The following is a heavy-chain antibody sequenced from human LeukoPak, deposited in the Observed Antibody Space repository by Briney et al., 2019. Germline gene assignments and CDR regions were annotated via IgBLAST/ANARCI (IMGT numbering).Heavy chain of an antibody. CDR3: ARLKFYDSTGYSPSHYMDV. CDR1: GGPIYSYY. Sequence: SETLSLTCTVSGGPIYSYYWSWIRQTAGKGLEWIGRLYPGVSTNYNPSLKSRVTMSVDTSKNQFALKLSAVTAADTAVYYCARLKFYDSTGYSPSHYMDVSGKGTTVTVSS. D-gene: IGHD3-22*01. V-gene: IGHV4-4*07. J-gene: IGHJ6*03. CDR2: LYPGVST.